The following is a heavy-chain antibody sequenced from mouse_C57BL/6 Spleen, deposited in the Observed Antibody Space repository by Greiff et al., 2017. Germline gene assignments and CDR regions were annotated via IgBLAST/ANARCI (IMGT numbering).Heavy chain of an antibody. Sequence: EVQLQESGPVLVKPGASVKMSCKASGYTFTDYYMNWVKQSHGKSLEWIGVINPYNGGTSYNQKFKGKATLTVDKSSSTAYMELNSLTSEDSAVYYCASTPINLLGWYFDVWGTGTTVTVSS. CDR1: GYTFTDYY. CDR3: ASTPINLLGWYFDV. V-gene: IGHV1-19*01. CDR2: INPYNGGT. J-gene: IGHJ1*03. D-gene: IGHD1-1*01.